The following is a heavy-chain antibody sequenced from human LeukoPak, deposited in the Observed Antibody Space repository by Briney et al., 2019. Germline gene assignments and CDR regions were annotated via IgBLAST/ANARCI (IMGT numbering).Heavy chain of an antibody. CDR3: ARVGYCSTTSCYWRAFDY. CDR2: INQDGSEQ. CDR1: GFTFSSYW. V-gene: IGHV3-7*01. Sequence: PGGSLRLSCAASGFTFSSYWMSWVRQAPGKRLEWVANINQDGSEQYYVDSVKGRFTISRDNTKNSLYLQMNSLRAEDTAVYYCARVGYCSTTSCYWRAFDYWGQGTLVTVSS. D-gene: IGHD2-2*01. J-gene: IGHJ4*02.